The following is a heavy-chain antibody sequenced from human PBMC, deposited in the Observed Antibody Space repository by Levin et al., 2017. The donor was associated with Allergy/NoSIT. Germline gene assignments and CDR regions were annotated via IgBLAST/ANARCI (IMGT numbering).Heavy chain of an antibody. Sequence: GESLKISCAASGFTFDDYGMSWVRQAPGKGLEWVSGINWNGGSTGYADSVKGRFTISRDNAKNSLYLQMNSLRAEDTALYYWARVDTMVRGANDYWGQGTLVTVSS. D-gene: IGHD3-10*01. CDR3: ARVDTMVRGANDY. CDR2: INWNGGST. CDR1: GFTFDDYG. V-gene: IGHV3-20*04. J-gene: IGHJ4*02.